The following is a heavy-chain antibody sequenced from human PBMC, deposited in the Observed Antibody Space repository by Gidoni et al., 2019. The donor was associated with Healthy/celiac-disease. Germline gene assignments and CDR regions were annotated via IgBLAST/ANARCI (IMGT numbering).Heavy chain of an antibody. CDR1: GGTFSSYA. D-gene: IGHD1-26*01. Sequence: QVQLVQSGAEVKKPGSSVKVSCKASGGTFSSYAISWVRQAPGQGLEWMGGIIPIFGTANYAQKFQGRVTITADKSTSTAYMELSSLRSEDTAVYYCASFKLRRTSLEYYYYYYGMDVWGQGTTVTVSS. V-gene: IGHV1-69*06. J-gene: IGHJ6*02. CDR3: ASFKLRRTSLEYYYYYYGMDV. CDR2: IIPIFGTA.